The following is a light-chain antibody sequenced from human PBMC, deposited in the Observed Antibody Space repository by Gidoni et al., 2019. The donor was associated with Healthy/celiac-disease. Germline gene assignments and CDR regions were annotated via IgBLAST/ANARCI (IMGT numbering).Light chain of an antibody. Sequence: DIQMTQSPSTLSASVGDRVTITCRASQSISSWLAWYQQKPGKAPKLLIYDASSLESGVPSRFSGSGSGTEFTLTISSLQPDDFATYHCQQYNSYPHTFGQGTKLEIK. CDR3: QQYNSYPHT. V-gene: IGKV1-5*01. J-gene: IGKJ2*01. CDR2: DAS. CDR1: QSISSW.